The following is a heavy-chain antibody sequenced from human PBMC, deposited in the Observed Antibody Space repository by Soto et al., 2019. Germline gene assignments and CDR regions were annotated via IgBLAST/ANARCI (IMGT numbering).Heavy chain of an antibody. CDR3: ASLGGYYDILTGYPGPDY. CDR1: GYSFTSYW. J-gene: IGHJ4*02. V-gene: IGHV5-51*01. D-gene: IGHD3-9*01. CDR2: IYPGDSDT. Sequence: GESLKISCKGSGYSFTSYWIGWVRQMPGKGLEWMGIIYPGDSDTRYSPSFQGQVTISADKSISTAYLQWSSLKASDTAMYYCASLGGYYDILTGYPGPDYWGQGTLVTVSS.